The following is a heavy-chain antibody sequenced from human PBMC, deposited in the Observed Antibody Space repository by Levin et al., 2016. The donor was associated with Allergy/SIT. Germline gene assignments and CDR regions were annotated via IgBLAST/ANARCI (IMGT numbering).Heavy chain of an antibody. D-gene: IGHD5-12*01. Sequence: VRQMPGKGLEWVSTITGGPGGTYYADSVKGRFTISRDSSTNTLYLQMNSLKPEDTAVYYCAKDPDYGGYGVFDYWGQGILVTVSS. CDR2: ITGGPGGT. V-gene: IGHV3-23*01. CDR3: AKDPDYGGYGVFDY. J-gene: IGHJ4*02.